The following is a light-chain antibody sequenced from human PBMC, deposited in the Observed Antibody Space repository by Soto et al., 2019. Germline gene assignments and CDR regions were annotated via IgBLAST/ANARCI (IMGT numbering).Light chain of an antibody. CDR3: QQYNNWPQGT. CDR1: QSVSSN. V-gene: IGKV3-15*01. CDR2: GAS. J-gene: IGKJ2*01. Sequence: EIVMTQSPATLSVSPGERATLSCRASQSVSSNLAWYQQKPGQAPRLLMYGASTRATGIPARFSGSGSGTEFTLTISSLQSEDCAVYYCQQYNNWPQGTFCHGTELEIK.